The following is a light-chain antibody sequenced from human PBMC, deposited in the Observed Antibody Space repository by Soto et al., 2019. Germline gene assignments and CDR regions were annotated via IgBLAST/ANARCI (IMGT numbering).Light chain of an antibody. CDR2: DAS. CDR1: QSVSSY. CDR3: QQRSNWPRT. Sequence: EIVLTQSPATLSSSPGERATLSCRASQSVSSYLAWYQQKPGQAPRLLILDASDRATGIPARFSRSGSGTDFNLPIGNREPEDFAVYYWQQRSNWPRTFRQGTKVAMK. J-gene: IGKJ1*01. V-gene: IGKV3-11*01.